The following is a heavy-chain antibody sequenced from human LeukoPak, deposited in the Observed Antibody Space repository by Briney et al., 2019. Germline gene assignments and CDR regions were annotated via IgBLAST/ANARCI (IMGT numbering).Heavy chain of an antibody. V-gene: IGHV4-59*01. CDR2: IYYSGST. CDR1: GGSISSYY. CDR3: ARASGGNLDC. Sequence: SETLSLTCTVSGGSISSYYWSWIRQPPGKGLEWIGYIYYSGSTNYNPSLKSRVTISVDTSKNQFSLKLSSVTAADTAVYYCARASGGNLDCWGQGTLVTVSS. D-gene: IGHD2-21*01. J-gene: IGHJ4*02.